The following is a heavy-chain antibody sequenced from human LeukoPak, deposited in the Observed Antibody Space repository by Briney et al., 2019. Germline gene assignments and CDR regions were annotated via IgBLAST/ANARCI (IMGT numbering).Heavy chain of an antibody. CDR3: AKGGLRLRSDY. CDR2: IWYDGSNK. CDR1: GFTFSSYG. Sequence: TGGSLRLSCAASGFTFSSYGMHWVRQAPGKGLEWVAVIWYDGSNKYYADSVKGRFTISRDNSKNTLYLQMNSLRAEDTAVYYCAKGGLRLRSDYWGQGALVTVSS. D-gene: IGHD5-12*01. V-gene: IGHV3-33*06. J-gene: IGHJ4*02.